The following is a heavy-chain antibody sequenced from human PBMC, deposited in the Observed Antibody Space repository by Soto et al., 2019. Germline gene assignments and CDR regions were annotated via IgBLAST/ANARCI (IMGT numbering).Heavy chain of an antibody. CDR2: IFYSGST. Sequence: SETLSLTCTVSGGSISNYYWSWIRQPPGRGLEWIGHIFYSGSTYYNPSLKSRVTISVDTSKNQFSLKLSSVTAADTAVYYCARDKITGLFDYWGQGTLVTVSS. CDR1: GGSISNYY. V-gene: IGHV4-59*12. D-gene: IGHD2-8*02. CDR3: ARDKITGLFDY. J-gene: IGHJ4*02.